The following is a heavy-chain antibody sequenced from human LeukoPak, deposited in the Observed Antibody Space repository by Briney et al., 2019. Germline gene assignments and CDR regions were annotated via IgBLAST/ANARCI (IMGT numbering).Heavy chain of an antibody. V-gene: IGHV4-59*01. J-gene: IGHJ4*02. CDR2: INYSGST. D-gene: IGHD3-22*01. Sequence: SETLSPTCTVSGASIRSYYWNWLRQPPGKGLEWIGYINYSGSTNYDPSLKSRATISMDTSKHHFSLKLNSVTAADTAVYYCARDTRSYDNSGYYFFDFWGQGTLVTVSS. CDR3: ARDTRSYDNSGYYFFDF. CDR1: GASIRSYY.